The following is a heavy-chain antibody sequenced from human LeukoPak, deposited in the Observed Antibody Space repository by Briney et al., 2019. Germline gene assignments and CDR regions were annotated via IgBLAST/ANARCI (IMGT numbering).Heavy chain of an antibody. V-gene: IGHV1-18*01. D-gene: IGHD6-6*01. J-gene: IGHJ3*02. CDR2: ISAYNGNT. Sequence: ASVKVSCKASGGTFSSYAISWVRQAPGQGLEWMGWISAYNGNTNYAQKLQGRVTMTTDTSTSTAYMELRSLRSDDTAVYYCARDSSSRDAFDIWGQGTMVTVSS. CDR3: ARDSSSRDAFDI. CDR1: GGTFSSYA.